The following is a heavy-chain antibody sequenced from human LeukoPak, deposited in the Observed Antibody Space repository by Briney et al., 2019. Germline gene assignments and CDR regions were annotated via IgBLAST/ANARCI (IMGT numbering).Heavy chain of an antibody. CDR3: ARDLGFFEYPADWFDP. J-gene: IGHJ5*02. CDR2: IRYDGSNK. V-gene: IGHV3-30*02. D-gene: IGHD2/OR15-2a*01. CDR1: GFTFSSYG. Sequence: PGGSLRLSCAASGFTFSSYGMHWVRQAPGKGLEWVAFIRYDGSNKYYADSVKGRFTISRDNSKNTLYLQMNSLRAEDTAVYYCARDLGFFEYPADWFDPWGQGTLVTVSS.